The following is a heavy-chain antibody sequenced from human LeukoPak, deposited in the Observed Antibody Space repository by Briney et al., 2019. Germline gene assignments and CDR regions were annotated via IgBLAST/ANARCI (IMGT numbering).Heavy chain of an antibody. CDR3: ARVRSIAAAGTSWFDP. CDR1: GGSIRSGTYY. D-gene: IGHD6-13*01. J-gene: IGHJ5*02. CDR2: IYYNGNT. V-gene: IGHV4-39*01. Sequence: SETLSLTCTVSGGSIRSGTYYWGWIRQPPGKGLEWIGSIYYNGNTYYNPSLKSRVTMSVDTSKNQFSLKLSSVTAADTAVYYCARVRSIAAAGTSWFDPWGQGTLVTVSS.